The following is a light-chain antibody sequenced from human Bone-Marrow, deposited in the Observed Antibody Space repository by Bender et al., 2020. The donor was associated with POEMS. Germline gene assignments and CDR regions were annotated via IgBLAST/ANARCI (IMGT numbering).Light chain of an antibody. CDR1: SGVIVGYNY. CDR3: SSYTSSRGV. CDR2: DAT. Sequence: QSALTQPASVSGSPGQSITISCTGTSGVIVGYNYVSWYQQHPGKAPKVLIFDATYRASGVSNRFSGSQSGNTASLTISGLQAEDEADYYCSSYTSSRGVFGGGTTLTVL. J-gene: IGLJ3*02. V-gene: IGLV2-14*03.